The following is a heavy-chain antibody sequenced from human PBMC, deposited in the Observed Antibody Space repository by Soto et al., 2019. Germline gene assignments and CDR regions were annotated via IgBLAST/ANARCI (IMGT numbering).Heavy chain of an antibody. CDR2: IYPGDSDT. D-gene: IGHD3-10*01. Sequence: GESLKISCKGSGYSFTSYWIGWARQMPGKGLEWVGIIYPGDSDTRYSPSFQGQVTISADKSISTAYLQWSSLKASDTAMYYCARHWFGSEMATMGLVYWGQGTVVTVSS. J-gene: IGHJ4*02. CDR1: GYSFTSYW. V-gene: IGHV5-51*01. CDR3: ARHWFGSEMATMGLVY.